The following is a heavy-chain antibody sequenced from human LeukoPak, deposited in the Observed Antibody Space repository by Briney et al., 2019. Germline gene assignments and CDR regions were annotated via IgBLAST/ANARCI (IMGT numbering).Heavy chain of an antibody. D-gene: IGHD3-16*01. CDR2: IAYDGSKK. CDR1: GFTFSSYG. J-gene: IGHJ3*02. Sequence: GGSLRLSCAASGFTFSSYGMHWVRQAPGKGLEWVTFIAYDGSKKNYADSVKGRFTISRDNSKNTLYLQMNSLRPEDTAVYFCAEITIDGFDIWGQGTRVTVSS. V-gene: IGHV3-30*02. CDR3: AEITIDGFDI.